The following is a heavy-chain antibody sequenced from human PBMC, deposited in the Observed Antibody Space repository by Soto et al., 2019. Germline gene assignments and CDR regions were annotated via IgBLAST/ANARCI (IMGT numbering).Heavy chain of an antibody. J-gene: IGHJ6*03. CDR3: ARGGDYGSGSYLGYYYMDV. CDR1: GFTFSSYG. Sequence: QVQLVESGGGVVQPGRSLRLSCAASGFTFSSYGMHWVRQAPGKGLEWVAVIWYDGSNKYYADSVKGRFTISRDNSKNTLYLQMNSLRAEDTAVYYCARGGDYGSGSYLGYYYMDVWGKETTVTVSS. V-gene: IGHV3-33*01. D-gene: IGHD3-10*01. CDR2: IWYDGSNK.